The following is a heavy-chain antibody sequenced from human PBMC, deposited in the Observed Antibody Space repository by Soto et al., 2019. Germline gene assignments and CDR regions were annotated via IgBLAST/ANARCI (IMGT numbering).Heavy chain of an antibody. CDR2: INPSGGST. CDR1: GYTFTSYY. V-gene: IGHV1-46*01. Sequence: SVKVSCKASGYTFTSYYMHWVRQAPVQGLEWMGIINPSGGSTSYAQKFQGRVTMTRDTSTSTVYMELSSLRSEDTAVYYCARSRAHCGGDCYPHDAFDIWGQGTMVTVS. D-gene: IGHD2-21*02. CDR3: ARSRAHCGGDCYPHDAFDI. J-gene: IGHJ3*02.